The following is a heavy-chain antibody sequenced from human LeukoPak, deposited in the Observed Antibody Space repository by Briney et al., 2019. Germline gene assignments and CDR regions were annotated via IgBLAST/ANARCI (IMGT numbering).Heavy chain of an antibody. CDR3: ARAGTDQAPFQY. CDR2: ISYDGSNK. J-gene: IGHJ1*01. V-gene: IGHV3-30*03. Sequence: LSLTCTVSGCSISSGYYWGWIRQPPGKGLEWVAVISYDGSNKYYADSVKGRFTISRDNSKNTLYLQMNSLRAEDTAVYYCARAGTDQAPFQYWGQGTLVTVSS. CDR1: GCSISSGY.